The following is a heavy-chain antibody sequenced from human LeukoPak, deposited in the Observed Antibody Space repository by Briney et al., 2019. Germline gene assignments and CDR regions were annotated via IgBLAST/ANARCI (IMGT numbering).Heavy chain of an antibody. D-gene: IGHD1-1*01. J-gene: IGHJ4*02. CDR3: AKRISEVQTLGTFDY. V-gene: IGHV3-23*01. Sequence: PGGSLRLSCVASGFTLSSYGMCWVRQAPGMGLEWVSSISHSGGNIYYAESVKGRFTISRDNSKSTLYLQMNSLRAEDTAVYYCAKRISEVQTLGTFDYWGQGTLVTVSS. CDR1: GFTLSSYG. CDR2: ISHSGGNI.